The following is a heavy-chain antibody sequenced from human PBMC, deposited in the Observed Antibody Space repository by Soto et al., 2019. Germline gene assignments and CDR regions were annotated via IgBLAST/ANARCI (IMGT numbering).Heavy chain of an antibody. J-gene: IGHJ4*02. Sequence: VPLVQSGAEVKKPGASVKVSRPASGYTLNSYGITWGRQAPGQGLEWMGWISPYNGNTNSAQKLQGRVTMTTDTSTSTVYMELRSLRSDDTAVYYCARAGGGSVSSIYYWGQGTLVTVSS. D-gene: IGHD6-19*01. CDR1: GYTLNSYG. CDR2: ISPYNGNT. V-gene: IGHV1-18*01. CDR3: ARAGGGSVSSIYY.